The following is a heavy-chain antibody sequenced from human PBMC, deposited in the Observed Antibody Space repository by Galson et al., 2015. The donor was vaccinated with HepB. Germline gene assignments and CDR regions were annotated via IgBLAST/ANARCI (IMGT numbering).Heavy chain of an antibody. Sequence: SLRLSCAASGFTFNSYSMNWVRQTPGKGLEWVSFISSSSSYIYYADSVKGRFTISRDNAKNSLWLQMNSLRDEDTAVYYCARDPTSSGWPYYFDYWGQGTLVTVSS. D-gene: IGHD6-19*01. CDR2: ISSSSSYI. J-gene: IGHJ4*02. CDR1: GFTFNSYS. CDR3: ARDPTSSGWPYYFDY. V-gene: IGHV3-21*01.